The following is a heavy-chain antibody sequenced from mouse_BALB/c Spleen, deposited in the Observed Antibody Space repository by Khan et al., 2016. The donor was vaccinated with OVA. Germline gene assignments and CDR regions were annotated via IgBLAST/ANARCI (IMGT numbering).Heavy chain of an antibody. D-gene: IGHD2-1*01. CDR3: ARADYGNYREAMDY. CDR2: IWGDGTT. Sequence: QVQLKESGPGLVAPSQSLSITCTVSGFSLTGYGVNWVRQPPGKGLEWLGMIWGDGTTDYNSALNSRLSISNDNSKSQVFLKMNSLQTDDTARYYCARADYGNYREAMDYWGQGTSVTVSA. CDR1: GFSLTGYG. V-gene: IGHV2-6-7*01. J-gene: IGHJ4*01.